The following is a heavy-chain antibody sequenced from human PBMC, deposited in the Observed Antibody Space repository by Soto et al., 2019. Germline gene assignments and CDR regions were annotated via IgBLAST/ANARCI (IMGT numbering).Heavy chain of an antibody. CDR2: IIPILGIA. Sequence: QVQLVQSGAEVKKPGSSVKVSCKASGGTFSSYTISWVRQAPGQGLEWMGRIIPILGIANYAQKFQGRVTIPADKSTSTAYMELSSLRSEDTAVYYCARDRGAMVAATTDAFDIWGQGTMVTVSS. CDR3: ARDRGAMVAATTDAFDI. D-gene: IGHD2-15*01. CDR1: GGTFSSYT. V-gene: IGHV1-69*08. J-gene: IGHJ3*02.